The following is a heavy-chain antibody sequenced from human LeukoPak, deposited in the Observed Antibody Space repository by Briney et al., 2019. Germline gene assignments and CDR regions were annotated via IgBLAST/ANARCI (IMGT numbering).Heavy chain of an antibody. Sequence: SETLSLTCTVSGGSISSSSYYWGWIRQPPGQGLEWIGSIYYSGSTYYNPSLKSRVTISVDTSKNQFSLKLSSVTAADTAVYYCAKGEKHGVLDYWGQGTLVTVSS. V-gene: IGHV4-39*07. J-gene: IGHJ4*02. CDR3: AKGEKHGVLDY. CDR1: GGSISSSSYY. CDR2: IYYSGST. D-gene: IGHD4-17*01.